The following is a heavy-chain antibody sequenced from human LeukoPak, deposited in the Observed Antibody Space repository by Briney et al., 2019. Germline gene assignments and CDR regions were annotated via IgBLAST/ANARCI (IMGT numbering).Heavy chain of an antibody. CDR1: GGSISSYY. CDR3: ARSRGYSYGTTFLDY. D-gene: IGHD5-18*01. CDR2: IYYSGSI. J-gene: IGHJ4*02. Sequence: SETLSLTCTVSGGSISSYYWSWIRQPPGKGLEWIGYIYYSGSINYNPSLKSRVTISVDTSKNQFSLKLSSVTAADTAVYYCARSRGYSYGTTFLDYWGQGTLVTVSS. V-gene: IGHV4-59*08.